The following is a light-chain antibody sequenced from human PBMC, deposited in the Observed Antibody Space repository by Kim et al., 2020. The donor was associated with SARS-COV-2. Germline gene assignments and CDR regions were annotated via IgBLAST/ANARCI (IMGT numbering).Light chain of an antibody. J-gene: IGLJ2*01. CDR3: QAWDSSTVV. CDR2: QDS. V-gene: IGLV3-1*01. Sequence: SVSPGQTARITGSGDKLGDKYACWYQQKPGQSPVLVIYQDSKRPSGIPERFSGSNSGNTATLTISGTQAMDEADYYCQAWDSSTVVFGGGTQRTV. CDR1: KLGDKY.